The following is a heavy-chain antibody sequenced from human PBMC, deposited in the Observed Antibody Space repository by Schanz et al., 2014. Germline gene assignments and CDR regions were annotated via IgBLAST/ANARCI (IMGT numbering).Heavy chain of an antibody. V-gene: IGHV1-46*03. J-gene: IGHJ4*02. D-gene: IGHD6-13*01. Sequence: QVQLVQSGAEVKKPGASVKVSCKASGYTFASYSMHWVRQAPGQGLEWMGWINPSGGGTSYALRFEDRVTVTGNTSRSTVYMELSSLRSENTAVYYCARDGVDAAAGVNYWGQGTLVTVSS. CDR3: ARDGVDAAAGVNY. CDR1: GYTFASYS. CDR2: INPSGGGT.